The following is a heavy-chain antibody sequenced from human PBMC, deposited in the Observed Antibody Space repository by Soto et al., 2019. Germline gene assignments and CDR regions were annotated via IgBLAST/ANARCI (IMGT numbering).Heavy chain of an antibody. V-gene: IGHV4-59*08. CDR3: ARLPYSSSWSYYYYYMDV. D-gene: IGHD6-13*01. CDR2: IYYSGST. CDR1: GGSISSYY. Sequence: SETLCLTCIVSGGSISSYYWGWIRQPPGKGLEWIGYIYYSGSTNYNPSLKSRVTISVDTSKNQFSLKLSSVTAADTAVYYCARLPYSSSWSYYYYYMDVWGKGTTVTVSS. J-gene: IGHJ6*03.